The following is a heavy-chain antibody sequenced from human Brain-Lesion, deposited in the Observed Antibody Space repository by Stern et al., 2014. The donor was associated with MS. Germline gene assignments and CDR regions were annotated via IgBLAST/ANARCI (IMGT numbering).Heavy chain of an antibody. D-gene: IGHD1-26*01. CDR1: GYTLTDLS. Sequence: QVQLVQSGAEVKKPGASVKVPCKVSGYTLTDLSMHWVRQAPRKGLEWMGGFDPEAGETIYAQKFQGSVIMTEDTPTDTAYMALNRLSSEDTACYYCGTPSPGAGGNYYRHFDYWGQGTLVTVSS. CDR2: FDPEAGET. J-gene: IGHJ4*02. V-gene: IGHV1-24*01. CDR3: GTPSPGAGGNYYRHFDY.